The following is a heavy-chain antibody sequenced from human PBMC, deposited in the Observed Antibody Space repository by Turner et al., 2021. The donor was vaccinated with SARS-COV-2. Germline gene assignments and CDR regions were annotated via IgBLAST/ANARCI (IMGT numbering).Heavy chain of an antibody. Sequence: EVQLVESGVGLLQPGGSLRLSCAASGFTFSSYWMHWVRPAPGEGLVGVSRINSDGSSTSYADSVKGRFTIYRDNAKNTLYLQMNSLRAADTAVYYCARDVVTATPGLDYWGQGTLVTVSS. CDR3: ARDVVTATPGLDY. CDR1: GFTFSSYW. D-gene: IGHD2-15*01. J-gene: IGHJ4*02. V-gene: IGHV3-74*01. CDR2: INSDGSST.